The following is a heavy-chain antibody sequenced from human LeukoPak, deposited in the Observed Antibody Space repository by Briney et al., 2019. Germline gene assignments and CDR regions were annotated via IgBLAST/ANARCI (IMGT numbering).Heavy chain of an antibody. V-gene: IGHV3-23*01. CDR2: ISGSGGST. CDR3: AKTPPYYYDSSGYYYDESFQH. D-gene: IGHD3-22*01. Sequence: GGSLRLSCAASGFTFSSYAMSWVRQAPGKGLEWVSAISGSGGSTYYADSVKGRFTISRDNSKNTLYLQMNSLRAEDTAVYYCAKTPPYYYDSSGYYYDESFQHWGQGTLVTVSS. CDR1: GFTFSSYA. J-gene: IGHJ1*01.